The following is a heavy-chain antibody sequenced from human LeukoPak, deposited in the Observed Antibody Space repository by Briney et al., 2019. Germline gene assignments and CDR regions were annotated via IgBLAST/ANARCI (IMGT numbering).Heavy chain of an antibody. CDR3: ASIFDWLFSDAFDI. Sequence: GGSLGLSCAASGFTVSSNYMSWVRQAPGKGLEWVSVIYSGGSTYYADSVKGRFTISRDNSKNTLYLQMNSLRAEDTAVYYCASIFDWLFSDAFDIWGQGTMVTVSS. D-gene: IGHD3-9*01. CDR1: GFTVSSNY. J-gene: IGHJ3*02. V-gene: IGHV3-66*01. CDR2: IYSGGST.